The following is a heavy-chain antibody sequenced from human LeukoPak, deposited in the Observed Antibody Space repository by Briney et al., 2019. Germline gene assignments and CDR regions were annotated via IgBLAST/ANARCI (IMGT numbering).Heavy chain of an antibody. CDR1: GFTFSSYW. V-gene: IGHV3-7*01. CDR2: IKQDGSEK. D-gene: IGHD6-13*01. J-gene: IGHJ6*02. CDR3: ARDSGYSSSWYVFYGMDV. Sequence: GGSLRLSCAASGFTFSSYWMSWVRQAPGKGLEWVANIKQDGSEKYYVDSVKGRFTISRDNAKNSLYLQMNSLRAEDTAVYYCARDSGYSSSWYVFYGMDVWGQGTTVTVSS.